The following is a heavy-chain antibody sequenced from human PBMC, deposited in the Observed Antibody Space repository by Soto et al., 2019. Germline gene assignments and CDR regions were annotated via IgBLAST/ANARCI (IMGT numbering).Heavy chain of an antibody. CDR2: INRSGAT. CDR1: GGSFSDSY. J-gene: IGHJ4*02. Sequence: SETLSLTCAVFGGSFSDSYWSWIRQPPGKGLEWIGEINRSGATNYNPSLKSRVTMSVDTSKNQFSLKLSSVTAADTAVYYCARHGGSYSFDYWGQGTLVTAPQ. CDR3: ARHGGSYSFDY. V-gene: IGHV4-34*01. D-gene: IGHD1-26*01.